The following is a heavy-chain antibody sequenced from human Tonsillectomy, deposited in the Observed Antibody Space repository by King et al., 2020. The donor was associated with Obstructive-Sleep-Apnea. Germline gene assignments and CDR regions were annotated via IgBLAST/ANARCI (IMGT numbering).Heavy chain of an antibody. V-gene: IGHV4-38-2*02. CDR2: ISHRGTT. Sequence: VQLQESGPGLVKASETLSLTCTVSGYSISSNYCWGWIRQPPGKGLEWIGSISHRGTTYYNPSLQSRVTISIDTSKNMFSLTLMSVTAADTAVYYCARERVLQLWLRDSFDMWGQGTMVTVSS. J-gene: IGHJ3*02. CDR3: ARERVLQLWLRDSFDM. D-gene: IGHD5-18*01. CDR1: GYSISSNYC.